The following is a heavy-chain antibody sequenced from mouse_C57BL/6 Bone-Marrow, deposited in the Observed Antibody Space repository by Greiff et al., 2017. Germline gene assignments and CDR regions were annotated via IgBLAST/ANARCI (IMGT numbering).Heavy chain of an antibody. D-gene: IGHD1-1*01. V-gene: IGHV1-47*01. J-gene: IGHJ2*01. CDR2: FHPYNDDT. CDR3: ERKRNYGSCHYFDY. Sequence: VQLQQSGAELVKPGASVKMSCKASGYTFTTYPIEWMKQNHGKSLAWIGNFHPYNDDTKYNEKFKGKATFTVEKSSSTVYLELSRLTSDDSAVSYFERKRNYGSCHYFDYWGQGTTLTVSS. CDR1: GYTFTTYP.